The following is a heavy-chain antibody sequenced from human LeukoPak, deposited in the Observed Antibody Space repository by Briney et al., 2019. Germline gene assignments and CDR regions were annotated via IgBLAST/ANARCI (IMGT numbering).Heavy chain of an antibody. V-gene: IGHV4-4*02. CDR3: ARTSGYSSSSFGY. D-gene: IGHD6-13*01. Sequence: SGTLSLTCAVSGGSISSSNWWSWVRQPPGKGLEWIGEIYHSGGTNYNPSLKSQVTISVDKSKNQFSLKLSSVTAADTAVYYCARTSGYSSSSFGYWGQGTLVTVSS. CDR1: GGSISSSNW. J-gene: IGHJ4*02. CDR2: IYHSGGT.